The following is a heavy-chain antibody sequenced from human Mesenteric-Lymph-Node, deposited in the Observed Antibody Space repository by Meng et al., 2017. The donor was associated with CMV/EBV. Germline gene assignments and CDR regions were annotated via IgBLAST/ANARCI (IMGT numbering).Heavy chain of an antibody. CDR3: ARSNNFEY. V-gene: IGHV3-23*01. CDR1: GFTFSSYA. Sequence: GESLKISCAASGFTFSSYAMSWVRQAPGKGLEWVSAISGSGHSTYAADSVKGRFTISRDNAKDSLYLQMNSLRAEDTAVYYCARSNNFEYWGQGTLVTVSS. CDR2: ISGSGHST. D-gene: IGHD1/OR15-1a*01. J-gene: IGHJ4*02.